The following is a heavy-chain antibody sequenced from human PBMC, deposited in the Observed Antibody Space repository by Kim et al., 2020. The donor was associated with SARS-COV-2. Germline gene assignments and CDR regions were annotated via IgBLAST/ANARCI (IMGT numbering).Heavy chain of an antibody. V-gene: IGHV4-34*01. CDR3: ARGRLIAAAGIFFLDY. Sequence: SETLSLTCAVYGGSFSGYYWSWIRQPPGKGLEWIGEINHSGSTNYNPSLKSRVTISVDTSKNQFSLKLSSVTAADTAVYYCARGRLIAAAGIFFLDYWGQGTLVTVSS. CDR1: GGSFSGYY. J-gene: IGHJ4*02. D-gene: IGHD6-13*01. CDR2: INHSGST.